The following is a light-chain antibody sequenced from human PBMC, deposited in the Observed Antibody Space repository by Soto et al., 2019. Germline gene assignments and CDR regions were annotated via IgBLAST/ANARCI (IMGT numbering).Light chain of an antibody. J-gene: IGKJ1*01. CDR1: QSVSRN. CDR3: QQYDSRLRT. CDR2: GAS. Sequence: EMVMTQSPATLSVSPGERATISCRASQSVSRNLAWYQQKPGQAPRLLIYGASTRATGIPARFSGSGSGTDFTLTIRSLQSEDFAVYYCQQYDSRLRTLGQGTKVVIK. V-gene: IGKV3-15*01.